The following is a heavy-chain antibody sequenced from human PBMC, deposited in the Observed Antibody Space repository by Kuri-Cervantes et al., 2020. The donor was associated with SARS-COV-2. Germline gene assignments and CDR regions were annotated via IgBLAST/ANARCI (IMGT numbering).Heavy chain of an antibody. CDR1: GFTFSTYW. CDR2: IKEDGSEK. CDR3: ARYNDFWSGYSGAFDY. D-gene: IGHD3-3*01. J-gene: IGHJ4*02. Sequence: GESLKISCAASGFTFSTYWMTWVRQAPGKGLEWVANIKEDGSEKYYVDSVKGRFTISRDNAKNSLYLQMNSLRAEDTAVYYCARYNDFWSGYSGAFDYWGQGTLVTVSS. V-gene: IGHV3-7*01.